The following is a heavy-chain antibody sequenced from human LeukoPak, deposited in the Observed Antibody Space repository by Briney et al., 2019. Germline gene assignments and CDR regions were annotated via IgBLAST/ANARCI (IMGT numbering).Heavy chain of an antibody. CDR2: ISISGNDK. D-gene: IGHD6-19*01. CDR1: VFAFSDYY. Sequence: VGSLRLSCAASVFAFSDYYMTAVRQAPGKGLGWISYISISGNDKYYADSVKGRYTISRDNAKDSLYLQLNSLRAEDTAVYYCARSMITVASTAWAYWGQGTLVTVSS. V-gene: IGHV3-11*01. J-gene: IGHJ4*02. CDR3: ARSMITVASTAWAY.